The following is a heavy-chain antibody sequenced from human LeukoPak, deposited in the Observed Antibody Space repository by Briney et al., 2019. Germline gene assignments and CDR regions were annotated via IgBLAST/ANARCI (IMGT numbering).Heavy chain of an antibody. Sequence: GASVKVSCKASGYTFTSYDINWVRQATGQGLEWMGWMNPNSGNTGYAQKFQGRVTITRNTSISTVYLELSSLRSEDTAVYFCAREGETFDYWGQGTLITVSS. CDR1: GYTFTSYD. CDR3: AREGETFDY. CDR2: MNPNSGNT. D-gene: IGHD3-16*01. V-gene: IGHV1-8*03. J-gene: IGHJ4*02.